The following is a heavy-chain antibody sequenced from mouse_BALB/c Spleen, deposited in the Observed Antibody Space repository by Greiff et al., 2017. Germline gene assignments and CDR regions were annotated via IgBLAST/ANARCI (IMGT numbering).Heavy chain of an antibody. V-gene: IGHV1-82*01. CDR1: GYAFSSSW. CDR3: TRSGYYGSAFDY. CDR2: IYPGDGDT. J-gene: IGHJ2*01. D-gene: IGHD1-1*01. Sequence: QVQLQQSGPELVKPGASVKISCKASGYAFSSSWMNWVKQRPGQGLEWIGRIYPGDGDTNYNGKFKGKATLTADKSSSTAYMQLSSLTSVDSAVYFCTRSGYYGSAFDYWGQGTTLTVSS.